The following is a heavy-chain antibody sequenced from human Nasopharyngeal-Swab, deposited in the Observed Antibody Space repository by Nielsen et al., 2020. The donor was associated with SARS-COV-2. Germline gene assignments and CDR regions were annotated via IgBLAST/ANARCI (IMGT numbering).Heavy chain of an antibody. D-gene: IGHD2-15*01. V-gene: IGHV3-33*01. CDR2: IRFDGSHK. CDR3: ARDAGGGAHFDY. J-gene: IGHJ4*02. Sequence: WIRQPPGKGLEWGAVIRFDGSHKYHVDSVKGRFTISRDNSNNTLYLQMNSLRAEDTAVYYCARDAGGGAHFDYWGQGTLVTVSS.